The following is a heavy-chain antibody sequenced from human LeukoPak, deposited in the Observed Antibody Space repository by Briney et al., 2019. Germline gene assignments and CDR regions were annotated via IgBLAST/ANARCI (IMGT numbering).Heavy chain of an antibody. CDR3: VRGTEA. Sequence: QPGGSLRLSCAASGFTFSSYWMHWVRQAPGKGLVWVSRINGDGSTTNYADSVKGRFTISRDNAKNTLYLQMNSLRAEDTAVYYCVRGTEAWGQGTLVTVSS. J-gene: IGHJ5*02. CDR1: GFTFSSYW. V-gene: IGHV3-74*01. CDR2: INGDGSTT.